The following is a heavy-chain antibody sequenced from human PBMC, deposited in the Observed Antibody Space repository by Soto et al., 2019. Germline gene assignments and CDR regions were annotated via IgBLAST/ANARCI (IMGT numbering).Heavy chain of an antibody. D-gene: IGHD5-18*01. CDR1: GGTFSSYA. Sequence: GASVKVSCKASGGTFSSYAISWVRQAPGQGLEWMGGIIPIFGTANYAQKFQGRATITADESTSTAYMELSSLRSEDTAVYYCARLGGYSYGYNYYYYGMDVWGQGTTVTVPS. CDR2: IIPIFGTA. V-gene: IGHV1-69*13. J-gene: IGHJ6*02. CDR3: ARLGGYSYGYNYYYYGMDV.